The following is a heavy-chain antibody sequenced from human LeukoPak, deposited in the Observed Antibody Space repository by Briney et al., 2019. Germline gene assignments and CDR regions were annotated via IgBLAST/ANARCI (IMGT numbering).Heavy chain of an antibody. CDR2: INSDGSST. CDR1: GFTFSSYW. CDR3: ARAPYYDILTGYYSPYYNCMDV. Sequence: GGSLRLSCTASGFTFSSYWMHWVRQVPGKGLVWVSRINSDGSSTSYADSAKGRFTISRDNAKNTVYLQMNSLRVEDTALYYCARAPYYDILTGYYSPYYNCMDVWGKGATVTVSS. V-gene: IGHV3-74*01. J-gene: IGHJ6*03. D-gene: IGHD3-9*01.